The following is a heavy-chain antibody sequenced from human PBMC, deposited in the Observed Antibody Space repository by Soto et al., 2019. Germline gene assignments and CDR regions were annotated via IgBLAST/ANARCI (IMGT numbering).Heavy chain of an antibody. CDR3: AKGGYAGRYDGGGHFDY. Sequence: QVQLVESGGGVVQPGRSLRLSCAASGFTFSTYTMHWVRQAPGKGLEWVALISYDGSNQYYADSVRGRFTISRHNSKNTVFLQMSSMSSADTDTYYCAKGGYAGRYDGGGHFDYWGQGTLVTVSS. CDR1: GFTFSTYT. V-gene: IGHV3-30*18. D-gene: IGHD3-16*01. CDR2: ISYDGSNQ. J-gene: IGHJ4*02.